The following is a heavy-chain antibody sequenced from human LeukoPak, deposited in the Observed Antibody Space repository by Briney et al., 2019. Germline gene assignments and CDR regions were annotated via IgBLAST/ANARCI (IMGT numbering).Heavy chain of an antibody. Sequence: ASVQVSCKASGYPFTGNYMHWVRQAPGQGLEWMGWINPNTGGTFYAQKFQDRVTLTSDTSVNTVYMEIKRLSSDDTAIYFCARGIQLWAARDGYDLWGYWGQGTLVTVSS. D-gene: IGHD5-24*01. CDR1: GYPFTGNY. CDR3: ARGIQLWAARDGYDLWGY. CDR2: INPNTGGT. J-gene: IGHJ4*02. V-gene: IGHV1-2*02.